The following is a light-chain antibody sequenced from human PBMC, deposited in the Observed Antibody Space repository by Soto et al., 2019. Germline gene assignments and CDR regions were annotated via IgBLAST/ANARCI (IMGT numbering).Light chain of an antibody. CDR2: DVS. CDR1: QSVSSN. V-gene: IGKV3D-15*01. Sequence: EIVMTQSPATLSASPGERATLSCRASQSVSSNFAWYQQRPAQAPRLLIYDVSTRATGVPTRFSGSGSGTEFTLTISRLQAEDFAVYYCQQYHDWPLTFGGGTRVEIK. J-gene: IGKJ4*01. CDR3: QQYHDWPLT.